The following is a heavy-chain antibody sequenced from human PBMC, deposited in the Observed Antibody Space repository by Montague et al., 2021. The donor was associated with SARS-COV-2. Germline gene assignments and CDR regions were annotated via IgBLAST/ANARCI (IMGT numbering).Heavy chain of an antibody. CDR3: ARGTVDMDV. V-gene: IGHV3-7*01. Sequence: SLRLSCAASGFTFSGYWISWVRQAPGKGLEWVANIKHDESEKYYVDSVKGRFTISRDNAKNSLYLQVNSLRAEDTAVYYCARGTVDMDVWGQGTTVTVSS. J-gene: IGHJ6*02. CDR1: GFTFSGYW. CDR2: IKHDESEK. D-gene: IGHD4-17*01.